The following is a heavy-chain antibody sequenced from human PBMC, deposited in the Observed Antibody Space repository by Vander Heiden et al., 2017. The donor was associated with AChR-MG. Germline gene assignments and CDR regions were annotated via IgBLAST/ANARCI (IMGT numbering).Heavy chain of an antibody. D-gene: IGHD6-19*01. Sequence: QITLKESGPTLVKPTQTLTLTCTFSGFSPSTSGVGVGWIRQPPGKALDWLALIDWNDDKRYSPSLKSRLTITKDTSKNQVVLTMTNMDPVDTATYYCAHALYSSGLDYWGQGTLVTVSS. V-gene: IGHV2-5*01. CDR2: IDWNDDK. CDR3: AHALYSSGLDY. CDR1: GFSPSTSGVG. J-gene: IGHJ4*02.